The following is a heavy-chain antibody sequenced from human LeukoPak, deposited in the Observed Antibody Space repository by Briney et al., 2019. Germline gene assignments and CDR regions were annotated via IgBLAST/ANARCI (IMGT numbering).Heavy chain of an antibody. CDR3: AGTRRDELDY. CDR1: GGSISSYY. CDR2: IYTSGST. V-gene: IGHV4-4*07. J-gene: IGHJ4*02. D-gene: IGHD6-6*01. Sequence: PSETLSLTCTVSGGSISSYYWSWIRQPAGKGLEWIGRIYTSGSTNYNPSLKSRVTMSVDTSKNQFSLKLRSVTAADMGVYYCAGTRRDELDYWGQGTLVTVSS.